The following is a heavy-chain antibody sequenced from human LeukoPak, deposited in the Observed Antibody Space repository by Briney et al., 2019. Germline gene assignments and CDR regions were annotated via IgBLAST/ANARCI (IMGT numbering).Heavy chain of an antibody. D-gene: IGHD2-2*01. CDR2: LSGSGGST. CDR1: GFTFSTYA. V-gene: IGHV3-23*01. J-gene: IGHJ4*02. Sequence: GGSLRLSCDASGFTFSTYAMSWVRQAPGEGLEWVSGLSGSGGSTWYADSVKGRFTISRDNSKNTVYLHMSSLRAEDTAVYYCAKFEGLCGSANTCYHFDCWGQGTLVTVSS. CDR3: AKFEGLCGSANTCYHFDC.